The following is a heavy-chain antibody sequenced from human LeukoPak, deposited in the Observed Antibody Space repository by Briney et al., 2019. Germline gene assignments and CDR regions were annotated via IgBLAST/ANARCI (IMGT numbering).Heavy chain of an antibody. CDR3: AREKINWGSRGAFDI. J-gene: IGHJ3*02. CDR1: GFTFSSYS. CDR2: IYSGGST. V-gene: IGHV3-53*04. Sequence: GGSLRLSCAASGFTFSSYSMNWVRQAPGKGLEWVSVIYSGGSTYYADSVKGRFTISRHNSKNTLYLQMNSLRAEDTAVYYCAREKINWGSRGAFDIWGQGTMVTVSS. D-gene: IGHD7-27*01.